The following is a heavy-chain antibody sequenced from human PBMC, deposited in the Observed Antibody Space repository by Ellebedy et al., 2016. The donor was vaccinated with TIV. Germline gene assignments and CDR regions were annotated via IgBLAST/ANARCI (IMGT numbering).Heavy chain of an antibody. CDR1: GFTXSDSW. CDR2: INQGGSEK. J-gene: IGHJ6*02. Sequence: PGGSLRLSCAASGFTXSDSWXSWVPEAPGKGLEWVANINQGGSEKNSLDSVKGRFTVSRDNAKNSLSLQMNSLRAEDTAVYYCARGHYGMDVWGQGTTVTVSS. CDR3: ARGHYGMDV. V-gene: IGHV3-7*03.